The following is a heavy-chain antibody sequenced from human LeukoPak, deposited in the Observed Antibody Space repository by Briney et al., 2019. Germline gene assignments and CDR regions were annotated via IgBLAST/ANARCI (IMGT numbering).Heavy chain of an antibody. J-gene: IGHJ6*02. CDR1: GFTFSSYS. V-gene: IGHV3-21*01. D-gene: IGHD2-21*01. Sequence: GGSLRLSCAASGFTFSSYSMNWVRQAPGKGLEWVSSISSSSSYIYYADSVKGRFTISRDNAKNSLYLQMNSLRAEDPAVYYCERHISGVRGYYGMDVWGQGATVTVSS. CDR2: ISSSSSYI. CDR3: ERHISGVRGYYGMDV.